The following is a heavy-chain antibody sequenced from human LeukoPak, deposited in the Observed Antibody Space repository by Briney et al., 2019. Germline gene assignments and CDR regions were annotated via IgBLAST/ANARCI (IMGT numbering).Heavy chain of an antibody. V-gene: IGHV3-15*01. CDR3: TTDGGRFLEWPSHFFDY. D-gene: IGHD3-3*01. Sequence: GGSLRLSCAASGFTFSNAWMSWVRQAPGEGLEWVGRIKSKTDGGTTDYATPVKGRFTISRDDSKNTLYLQMNRLKTEDTAVYYCTTDGGRFLEWPSHFFDYWGQGTLVTVSS. CDR2: IKSKTDGGTT. CDR1: GFTFSNAW. J-gene: IGHJ4*02.